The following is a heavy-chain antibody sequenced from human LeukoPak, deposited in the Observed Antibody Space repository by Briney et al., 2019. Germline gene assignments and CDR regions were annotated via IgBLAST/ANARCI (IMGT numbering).Heavy chain of an antibody. CDR1: GGSISSYY. J-gene: IGHJ1*01. CDR3: ASYVENYDFWSGYWH. V-gene: IGHV4-59*01. CDR2: IYYSGST. Sequence: SETLSLTYTVSGGSISSYYWSWIRQPPGKGLEWIGYIYYSGSTNCNPSLKSRVTISVDTSKNQFSLKLRSVTAADTAVYYCASYVENYDFWSGYWHWGQGTLVTVSS. D-gene: IGHD3-3*01.